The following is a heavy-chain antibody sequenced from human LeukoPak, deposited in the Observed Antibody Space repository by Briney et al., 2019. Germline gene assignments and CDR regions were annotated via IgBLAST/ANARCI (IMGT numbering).Heavy chain of an antibody. CDR2: INSDGSST. CDR3: ARSVRAFDYYDSLWAFDI. D-gene: IGHD3-22*01. CDR1: GFTFSSYW. V-gene: IGHV3-74*01. J-gene: IGHJ3*02. Sequence: PGGSLRLSCAASGFTFSSYWMHWVRQAPGKGLVWVSRINSDGSSTSYADSVEGRFTISRDNAKNTLYLQMNSLRAEDTAVYYCARSVRAFDYYDSLWAFDIWGQGTMVTVSS.